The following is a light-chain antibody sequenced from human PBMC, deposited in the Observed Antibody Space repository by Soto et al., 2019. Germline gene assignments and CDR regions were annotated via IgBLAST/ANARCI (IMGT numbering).Light chain of an antibody. CDR1: QSISSY. J-gene: IGKJ4*01. Sequence: IQMSQSPSSLSASVGARVTITYRANQSISSYLIWYQQKPGKAPKLLINVASTIQSGVPSRYIGSGSGTDFTLAISSLQPEDFATYYCQQSSSTPQTFGGGIKVDIK. CDR3: QQSSSTPQT. V-gene: IGKV1-39*01. CDR2: VAS.